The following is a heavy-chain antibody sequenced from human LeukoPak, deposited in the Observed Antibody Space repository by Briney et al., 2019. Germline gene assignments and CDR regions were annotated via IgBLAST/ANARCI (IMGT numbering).Heavy chain of an antibody. CDR2: INPSGGST. D-gene: IGHD2-15*01. CDR1: GYTFTRHY. V-gene: IGHV1-46*01. CDR3: ARDVEGGWFDP. Sequence: ASVKVSCKASGYTFTRHYIHWVRQAPGQGPEWLGIINPSGGSTNYAQKFQGRVTITTDESTSTAYMELSSLRSEDTAVYYCARDVEGGWFDPWGQGTLVTVPS. J-gene: IGHJ5*02.